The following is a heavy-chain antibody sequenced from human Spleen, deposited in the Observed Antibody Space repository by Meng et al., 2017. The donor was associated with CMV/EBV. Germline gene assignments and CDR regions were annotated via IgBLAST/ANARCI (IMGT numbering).Heavy chain of an antibody. Sequence: ASVKVSCKASEYSFTVYYMHWVRQAPGQGLEWMGWINPNSGGTSFAQKFQDRVTMTRNTSINTAYMELSRLRSDDTAVYYCARAMDILTGPDYWGQGTLVTVSS. CDR2: INPNSGGT. CDR1: EYSFTVYY. D-gene: IGHD3-9*01. V-gene: IGHV1-2*02. CDR3: ARAMDILTGPDY. J-gene: IGHJ4*02.